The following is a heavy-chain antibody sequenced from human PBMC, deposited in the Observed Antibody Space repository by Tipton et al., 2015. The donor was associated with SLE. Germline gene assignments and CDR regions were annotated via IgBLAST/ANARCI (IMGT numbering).Heavy chain of an antibody. D-gene: IGHD6-19*01. V-gene: IGHV3-21*01. J-gene: IGHJ3*02. CDR3: ERYSSGLDAFDI. CDR2: ISSSSSYI. CDR1: GFTFSSYS. Sequence: SLRLSCAASGFTFSSYSMNWVRQAPGKGLEWVSSISSSSSYIYYADSVKGRFTISRDNAKNSLYLQMNSLRAEDTAVYYCERYSSGLDAFDIWGQGTMVTVSS.